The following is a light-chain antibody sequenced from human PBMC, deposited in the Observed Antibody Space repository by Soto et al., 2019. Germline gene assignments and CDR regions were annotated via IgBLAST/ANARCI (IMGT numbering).Light chain of an antibody. Sequence: DIQMTQSPSTLSASVGDRVTITCRARQSLISWLAWYRQTPEEAPKLLLYEGSTLERGVPSRFSGSGSGTEFTLTIRSLQPDAFASFYYQQYNTYSRTFGEGTKVEVK. J-gene: IGKJ1*01. CDR1: QSLISW. CDR2: EGS. V-gene: IGKV1-5*03. CDR3: QQYNTYSRT.